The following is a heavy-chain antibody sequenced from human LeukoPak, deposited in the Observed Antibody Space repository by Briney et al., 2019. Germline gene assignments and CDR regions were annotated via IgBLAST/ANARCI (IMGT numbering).Heavy chain of an antibody. CDR3: ARPTSLNDYGGNDDY. Sequence: SETLSLTCTVSGGSISSSSYYWGWIRQPLGKGLEWIGSIYYSGSTYYNPSLKSRVTISVDTSKNQFSLKLSSVTAADTAVYYCARPTSLNDYGGNDDYWGQGTLVTVSS. CDR2: IYYSGST. V-gene: IGHV4-39*01. CDR1: GGSISSSSYY. J-gene: IGHJ4*02. D-gene: IGHD4-23*01.